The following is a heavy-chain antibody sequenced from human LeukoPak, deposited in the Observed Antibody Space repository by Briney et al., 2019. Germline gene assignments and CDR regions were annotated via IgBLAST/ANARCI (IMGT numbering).Heavy chain of an antibody. CDR2: MNPNNGNT. CDR3: VRDGEGVAISVNYWFDP. J-gene: IGHJ5*02. V-gene: IGHV1-8*01. D-gene: IGHD3-10*01. Sequence: ASVKVSCKASGFTFTSYDINWVRQASGQGLEWMGWMNPNNGNTGYAQKFQGRVTMTRDTSISTAYMELRGLRSENTAVYYCVRDGEGVAISVNYWFDPWGQGTLVTVSS. CDR1: GFTFTSYD.